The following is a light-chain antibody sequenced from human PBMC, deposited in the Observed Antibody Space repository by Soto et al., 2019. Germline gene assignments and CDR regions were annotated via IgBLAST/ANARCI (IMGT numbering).Light chain of an antibody. J-gene: IGLJ3*02. CDR1: SRDVGDYKL. Sequence: QSALTQPASVSGSPGQSITISCTGTSRDVGDYKLVSWYQQHPGKAPKLMIYEGSKRPSGVSNRFSGSKSGNTASLTISGLQAEDEADYYCCSFAGVGNGVFGGGTKLTVL. V-gene: IGLV2-23*01. CDR3: CSFAGVGNGV. CDR2: EGS.